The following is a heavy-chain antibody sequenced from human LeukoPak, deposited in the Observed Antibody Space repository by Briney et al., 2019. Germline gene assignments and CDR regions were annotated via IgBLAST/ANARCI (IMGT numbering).Heavy chain of an antibody. Sequence: SQTLSLTCTVSGGSISSGGYYWSWIRQPPGKGLEWIGYIYYSGSTNYNPSLKSRATISVDTSKNQFSLKLSSVTAADTAVYYCARNLGGSSWVFDYWGQGTLVTVPS. V-gene: IGHV4-61*08. J-gene: IGHJ4*02. CDR2: IYYSGST. CDR1: GGSISSGGYY. CDR3: ARNLGGSSWVFDY. D-gene: IGHD6-13*01.